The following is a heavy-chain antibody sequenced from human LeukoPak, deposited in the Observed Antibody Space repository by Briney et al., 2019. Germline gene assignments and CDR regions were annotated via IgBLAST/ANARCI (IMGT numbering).Heavy chain of an antibody. Sequence: ASVTVSCKASGYTFTSYGISWVRQAPGQGLEWMGGIIPIFGTANYAQKFQGRVTITTDESTSTAYMELSSLRSEDTAVYYCARDRDGGSCYDYWGQGTLVTVSS. CDR2: IIPIFGTA. D-gene: IGHD2-15*01. V-gene: IGHV1-69*05. J-gene: IGHJ4*02. CDR3: ARDRDGGSCYDY. CDR1: GYTFTSYG.